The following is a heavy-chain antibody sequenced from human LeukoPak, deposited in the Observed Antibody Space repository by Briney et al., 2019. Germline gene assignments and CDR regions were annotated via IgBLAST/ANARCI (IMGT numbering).Heavy chain of an antibody. CDR3: AREFTRSLHLPD. D-gene: IGHD2-2*01. J-gene: IGHJ4*02. V-gene: IGHV3-21*06. CDR1: GSTFSSYS. CDR2: ITHSGSHM. Sequence: GGSLRLSCTTSGSTFSSYSMNWVRQAPGKGLDWVSSITHSGSHMYYADSVKGRFTISRDNAKNLLYLQMDSLRAEDTGVYYCAREFTRSLHLPDWGQGTLVTVSS.